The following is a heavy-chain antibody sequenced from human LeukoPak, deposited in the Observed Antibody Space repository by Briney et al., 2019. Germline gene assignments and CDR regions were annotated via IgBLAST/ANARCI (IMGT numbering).Heavy chain of an antibody. CDR2: ISGRSGTI. V-gene: IGHV3-48*01. Sequence: PAGSLRLSCAASAYTFSDYSKNWVSQDPGKGLLWGSYISGRSGTIYYAESVKGRFTISRDNAKNSMYLQMNSLRAEDTAVYYCARDRIKSGSYYFDYWGQGTLVIVSA. CDR1: AYTFSDYS. CDR3: ARDRIKSGSYYFDY. J-gene: IGHJ4*02. D-gene: IGHD1-26*01.